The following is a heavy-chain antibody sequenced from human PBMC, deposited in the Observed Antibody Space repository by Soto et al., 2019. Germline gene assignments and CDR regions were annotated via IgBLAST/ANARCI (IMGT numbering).Heavy chain of an antibody. CDR2: ISYDGSNK. CDR3: ARGDYSTPDY. Sequence: QVQLVESGGGVVQPGRSLRLSCAASGFTFSSYAMHWVRQAPGKGLEWVAVISYDGSNKYYADSVKGRFTISRDNSKNTLYLQMNSLRAEDTAVYYCARGDYSTPDYWGQGTLVTVSS. D-gene: IGHD6-13*01. CDR1: GFTFSSYA. V-gene: IGHV3-30-3*01. J-gene: IGHJ4*02.